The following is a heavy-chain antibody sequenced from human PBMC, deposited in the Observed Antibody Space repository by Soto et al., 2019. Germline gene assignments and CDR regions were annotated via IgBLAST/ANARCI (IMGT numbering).Heavy chain of an antibody. V-gene: IGHV3-74*01. D-gene: IGHD6-19*01. CDR2: INGEGSTR. CDR1: GFTFSSYW. J-gene: IGHJ4*02. Sequence: EVQLVESGGDLVQPGGALSLSCVASGFTFSSYWMHWVRQAPGKGPVWVSRINGEGSTRSYADSVRGRFTISRDNAKNTLYLQMNSLRDEDTAVYYGARGAVAGNYFDDWGQGTLVTVSS. CDR3: ARGAVAGNYFDD.